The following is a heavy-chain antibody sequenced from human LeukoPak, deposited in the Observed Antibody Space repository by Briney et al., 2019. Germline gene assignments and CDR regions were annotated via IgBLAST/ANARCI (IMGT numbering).Heavy chain of an antibody. D-gene: IGHD1-7*01. J-gene: IGHJ6*03. CDR1: GGSISSSSYY. Sequence: PSETLSLTCTVSGGSISSSSYYWGWIRQPPGKGLEWIGSVYYSGGTYSNPSLKSRVTISADTSKNQFSLKLSSVTAADTALYYCARCIAGTTVFYYYYYMDVWGKGTTVTVSS. V-gene: IGHV4-39*07. CDR2: VYYSGGT. CDR3: ARCIAGTTVFYYYYYMDV.